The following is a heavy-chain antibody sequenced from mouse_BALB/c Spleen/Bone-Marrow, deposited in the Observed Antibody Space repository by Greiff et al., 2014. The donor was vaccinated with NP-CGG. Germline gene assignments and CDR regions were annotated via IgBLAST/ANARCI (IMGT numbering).Heavy chain of an antibody. D-gene: IGHD3-3*01. CDR3: ARSRDVGYFDY. V-gene: IGHV1S135*01. Sequence: VQLQQSGPELVKPEASVKVSCKASGYAFTSYDMFWVKQSHGKSLEWIGYIDPYNGGTSYNQKFKGKATLTVDKSSSTAYMHLSSLTSEDSAVYYCARSRDVGYFDYWGQGTTLTVSS. J-gene: IGHJ2*01. CDR1: GYAFTSYD. CDR2: IDPYNGGT.